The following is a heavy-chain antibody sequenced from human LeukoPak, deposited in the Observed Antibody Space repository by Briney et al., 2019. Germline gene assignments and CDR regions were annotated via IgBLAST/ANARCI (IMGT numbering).Heavy chain of an antibody. J-gene: IGHJ4*01. CDR2: IYYSGST. V-gene: IGHV4-59*08. CDR1: GGSMTSYY. CDR3: ARHLTIAAAGTFDY. D-gene: IGHD6-13*01. Sequence: AETLSLTCTVSGGSMTSYYWSWVRQPPGQGLEGLGYIYYSGSTNYNPSLKSRLTISVDTSKNQFSLKRSSVTAADTAVYSCARHLTIAAAGTFDYWGQGTLVTVSS.